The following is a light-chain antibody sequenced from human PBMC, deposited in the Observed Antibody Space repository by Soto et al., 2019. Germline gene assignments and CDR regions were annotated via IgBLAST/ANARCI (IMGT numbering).Light chain of an antibody. V-gene: IGLV1-40*01. Sequence: QSVLTQPPSVSGAPGQRVTISCTGSSSNIGAGYVHWYQQLPGTAPKLLIYGNSNRPSGVPDRFSGSKSGTSASLAITGHPAEDAAAYHSYSYDSSLSGSVFGGGTKLTVL. J-gene: IGLJ3*02. CDR2: GNS. CDR3: YSYDSSLSGSV. CDR1: SSNIGAGY.